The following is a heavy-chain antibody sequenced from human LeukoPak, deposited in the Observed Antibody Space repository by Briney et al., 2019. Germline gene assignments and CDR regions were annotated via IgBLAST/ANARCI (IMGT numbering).Heavy chain of an antibody. CDR1: GYTFTSYD. CDR3: ARVVHCSSTGCYDADY. J-gene: IGHJ4*02. CDR2: MNPNSGNT. D-gene: IGHD2-2*01. Sequence: ASVKVSCKASGYTFTSYDINWVRQATGQGLEWMGWMNPNSGNTGYAQKFQGRVTMTRNTSISTAYMELSSLRSEDTAVYYCARVVHCSSTGCYDADYWGQGTLVTVSS. V-gene: IGHV1-8*01.